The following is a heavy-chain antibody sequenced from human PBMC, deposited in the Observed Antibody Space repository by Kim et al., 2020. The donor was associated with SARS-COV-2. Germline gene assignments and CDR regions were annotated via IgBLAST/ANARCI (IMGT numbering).Heavy chain of an antibody. V-gene: IGHV4-59*01. D-gene: IGHD3-10*01. CDR3: ARASVVRGVIIPDY. J-gene: IGHJ4*02. Sequence: NPTLKGRVTISVDTSKSQFSLKLCSVTAADTAVYYCARASVVRGVIIPDYWGQGTLVTVSA.